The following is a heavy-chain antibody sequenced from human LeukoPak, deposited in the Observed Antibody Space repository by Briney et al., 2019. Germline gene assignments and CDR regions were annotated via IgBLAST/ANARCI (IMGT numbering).Heavy chain of an antibody. V-gene: IGHV3-48*03. D-gene: IGHD1-14*01. J-gene: IGHJ5*02. CDR1: GFTFSSYE. Sequence: GGSLRLSCAASGFTFSSYEMHWVRQAPGKGLEWVSYISSSGSTIYYADSVKGRFTISRDNAKNSLYLQMNSLRAEDTAVYYCARVGTGRRLNWFDPWGQGTLVTVSS. CDR2: ISSSGSTI. CDR3: ARVGTGRRLNWFDP.